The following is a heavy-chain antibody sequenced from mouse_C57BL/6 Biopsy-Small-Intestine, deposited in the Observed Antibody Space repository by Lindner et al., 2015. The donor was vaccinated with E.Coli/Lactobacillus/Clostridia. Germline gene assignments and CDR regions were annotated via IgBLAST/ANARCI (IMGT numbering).Heavy chain of an antibody. CDR2: FYPGSGSI. CDR3: ASLTGTKGYFDY. D-gene: IGHD4-1*01. V-gene: IGHV1-62-2*01. J-gene: IGHJ2*01. CDR1: GYTFTEYT. Sequence: VQLQESGAELVKPGASVKLSCKASGYTFTEYTIHWVKQRSGQGLEWIGWFYPGSGSIKYNEKFKDKATLTADKSSSTAYMQLSSLTSEDTAVYYCASLTGTKGYFDYWGQGTTLTVSS.